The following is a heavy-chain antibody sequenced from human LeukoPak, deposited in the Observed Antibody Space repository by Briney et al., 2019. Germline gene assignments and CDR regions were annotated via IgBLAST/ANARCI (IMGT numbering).Heavy chain of an antibody. D-gene: IGHD3-16*02. Sequence: GGSLRLSCVASGFTFSSYEMNWVRQAPGKGLEWVSYVTRSGSDTHYADSVKGRFTVSRDNAKNSLYLQMNSLRAEDTAVYYCARSAPPVGYPYYYGMDVWGQGTTVTVSS. CDR3: ARSAPPVGYPYYYGMDV. CDR2: VTRSGSDT. V-gene: IGHV3-48*03. J-gene: IGHJ6*02. CDR1: GFTFSSYE.